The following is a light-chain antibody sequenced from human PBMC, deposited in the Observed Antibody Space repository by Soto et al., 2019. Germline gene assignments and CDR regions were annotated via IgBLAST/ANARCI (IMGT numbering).Light chain of an antibody. CDR2: EVS. Sequence: QSALTRPPSASGSPGQSVTISCTGTSSDVGAYNYVSWFQQHAGKAPKLMIYEVSKRPSGVPDRFSGSKSGNTASLTVSGLQTEDEADYYCSSFAGGYNCWVFGGGTKVTVL. CDR1: SSDVGAYNY. V-gene: IGLV2-8*01. CDR3: SSFAGGYNCWV. J-gene: IGLJ3*02.